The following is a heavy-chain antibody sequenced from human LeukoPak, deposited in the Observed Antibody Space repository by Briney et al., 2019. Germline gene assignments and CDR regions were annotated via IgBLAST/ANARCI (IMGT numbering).Heavy chain of an antibody. CDR2: ISGEGGST. J-gene: IGHJ4*02. D-gene: IGHD3-10*01. CDR1: GFTFGDYA. V-gene: IGHV3-43*02. Sequence: GGSLRLSCAASGFTFGDYAMHWVRHAPGKGVEWVSLISGEGGSTYYSDSVKGRFTISRDNSKNSLYLQMNSLRTEDTALYYCAKDIRGRLLWFGELFSYYFDYWGQGTLVTVSS. CDR3: AKDIRGRLLWFGELFSYYFDY.